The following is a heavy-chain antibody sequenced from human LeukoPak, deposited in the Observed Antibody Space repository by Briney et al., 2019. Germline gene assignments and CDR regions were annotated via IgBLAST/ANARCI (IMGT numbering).Heavy chain of an antibody. CDR2: IYTSGST. J-gene: IGHJ4*02. D-gene: IGHD3-22*01. CDR3: ARDRIRQDSSGYYVDY. Sequence: SETLSLTCTVSGVSISSYYWSWIRQPAGKGLEWIGRIYTSGSTNYNPSLKSRVTMSVDTSKNQFSLKLSSVTAADTAVYYCARDRIRQDSSGYYVDYWGQGTLVTVSS. CDR1: GVSISSYY. V-gene: IGHV4-4*07.